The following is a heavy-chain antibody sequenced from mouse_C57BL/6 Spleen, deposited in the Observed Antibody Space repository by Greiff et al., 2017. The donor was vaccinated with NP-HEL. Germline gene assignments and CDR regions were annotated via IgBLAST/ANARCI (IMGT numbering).Heavy chain of an antibody. V-gene: IGHV5-9-1*02. D-gene: IGHD1-1*02. Sequence: EVKLVESGEGLVKPGGSLKLSCAASGFTFSSYAMSWVRQTPEKRLEWVAYISSGGDNIYYADTLKGRFTISRDNARNTLYMQMSSLKSEDTSMYYCTKDGSYWYFGVWGTGATVTVAS. CDR2: ISSGGDNI. J-gene: IGHJ1*03. CDR3: TKDGSYWYFGV. CDR1: GFTFSSYA.